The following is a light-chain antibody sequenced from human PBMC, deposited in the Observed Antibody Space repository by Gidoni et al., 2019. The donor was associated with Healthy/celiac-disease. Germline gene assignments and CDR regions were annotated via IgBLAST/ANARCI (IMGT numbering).Light chain of an antibody. J-gene: IGLJ3*02. CDR3: TSWDSSGNQG. V-gene: IGLV3-19*01. CDR2: GKN. Sequence: SSELTQDAAVSVALGQTGPITCRGDSLRSYYASWYQQKPGQAPVLLIYGKNNRPSGIPDRFSGSSSGTTASLTITGAQAEDEADYYCTSWDSSGNQGFGGGTKLTVL. CDR1: SLRSYY.